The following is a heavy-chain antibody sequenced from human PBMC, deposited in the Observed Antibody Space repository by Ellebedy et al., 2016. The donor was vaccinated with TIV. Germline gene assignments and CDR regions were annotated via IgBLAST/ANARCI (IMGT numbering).Heavy chain of an antibody. Sequence: MPSETLSLTCSVSGGSISSYFWSWIRQPPGKGLEWICHISYSVSTDYNPSLKSRVAISVDTSKNQLSLRLSSVTAADTAVYYCARYYASGWNYFDCWGQGTLVTVSS. J-gene: IGHJ4*02. V-gene: IGHV4-59*08. CDR2: ISYSVST. CDR3: ARYYASGWNYFDC. CDR1: GGSISSYF. D-gene: IGHD6-19*01.